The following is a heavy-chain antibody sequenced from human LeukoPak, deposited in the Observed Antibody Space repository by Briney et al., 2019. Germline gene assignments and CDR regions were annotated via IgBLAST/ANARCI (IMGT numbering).Heavy chain of an antibody. V-gene: IGHV3-23*01. CDR2: IQPDGENS. CDR3: AKAGRRTGIAAEGAHWFQH. J-gene: IGHJ1*01. Sequence: GGSLRLSCAAPGFTFSKYAMTWVRQASGKGLECVSTIQPDGENSAYAVSVRGRFTTTKDDSQNTMYLQMKGLRADDTAVYFCAKAGRRTGIAAEGAHWFQHWGQGTLVTVSS. D-gene: IGHD6-13*01. CDR1: GFTFSKYA.